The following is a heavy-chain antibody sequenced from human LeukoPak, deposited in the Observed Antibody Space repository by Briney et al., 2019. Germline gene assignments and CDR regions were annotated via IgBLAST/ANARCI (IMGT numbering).Heavy chain of an antibody. J-gene: IGHJ6*02. V-gene: IGHV1-2*02. CDR1: GYTFTGYY. Sequence: ASVKVSCKASGYTFTGYYMHWVRQAPGQGLERMGWINPNSGGTNYAQKFQGRVTMTRDTSISTAYMELSRLRSDDTAVYYCARGLTYYYYGMDVWGQGTTVTVSS. D-gene: IGHD3/OR15-3a*01. CDR3: ARGLTYYYYGMDV. CDR2: INPNSGGT.